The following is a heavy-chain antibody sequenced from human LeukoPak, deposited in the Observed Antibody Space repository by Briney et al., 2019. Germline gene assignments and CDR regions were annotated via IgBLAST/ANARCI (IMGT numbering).Heavy chain of an antibody. V-gene: IGHV3-23*01. CDR3: AKDWIQFNRVFDCFDS. Sequence: GGSLRLSCATSGSPFETNAMSWVRQAPGKGLEWVATIGNTETFYADSVTGRFTISRDNSKNTVNLQMNRLRVEDTAIYYRAKDWIQFNRVFDCFDSWGQETLVTVSS. D-gene: IGHD5-18*01. CDR1: GSPFETNA. J-gene: IGHJ4*02. CDR2: IGNTET.